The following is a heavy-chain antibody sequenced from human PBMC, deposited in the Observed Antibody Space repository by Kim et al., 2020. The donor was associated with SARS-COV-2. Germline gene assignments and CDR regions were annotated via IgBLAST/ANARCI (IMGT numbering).Heavy chain of an antibody. D-gene: IGHD3-22*01. Sequence: GGSLRLSCAASGFTFSSYSMNWVRQAPGKGLEWVSSISSSSSYIYYADSVKGRFTISRDNAKNSLYLQMNSLRAEDTAVYYCARVGGYYSQPFDYWGQGTLVTVSS. CDR2: ISSSSSYI. J-gene: IGHJ4*02. CDR3: ARVGGYYSQPFDY. CDR1: GFTFSSYS. V-gene: IGHV3-21*01.